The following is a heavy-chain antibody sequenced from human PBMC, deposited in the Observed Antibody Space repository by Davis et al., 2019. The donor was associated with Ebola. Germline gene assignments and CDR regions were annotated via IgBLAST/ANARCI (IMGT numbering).Heavy chain of an antibody. CDR2: ISAYNGNT. CDR3: ARDAGTDIVLMVYAENYYGMDV. CDR1: GYTFTSYG. D-gene: IGHD2-8*01. Sequence: ASVTVSCKASGYTFTSYGISWVRQAPGQGLEWMGWISAYNGNTNYAQKLQGRVTMTTDTSTSTAYMELRSLRSDDTAVYYCARDAGTDIVLMVYAENYYGMDVWGQGTTVTVSS. J-gene: IGHJ6*02. V-gene: IGHV1-18*04.